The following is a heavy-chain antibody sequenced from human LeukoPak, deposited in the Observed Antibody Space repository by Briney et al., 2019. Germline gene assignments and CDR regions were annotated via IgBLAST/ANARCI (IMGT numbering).Heavy chain of an antibody. Sequence: PSETLSLTCTVSGGSISSYYWGWIRQPPGKGLEWIGSIYYSGSTYYNPSLKSRVTISVDTSKNQFSLKLSSVTAADTAVYYCARTYYDILTGYYAGTHDAFDIWGQGTMVTVSS. CDR1: GGSISSYY. CDR3: ARTYYDILTGYYAGTHDAFDI. V-gene: IGHV4-39*01. CDR2: IYYSGST. J-gene: IGHJ3*02. D-gene: IGHD3-9*01.